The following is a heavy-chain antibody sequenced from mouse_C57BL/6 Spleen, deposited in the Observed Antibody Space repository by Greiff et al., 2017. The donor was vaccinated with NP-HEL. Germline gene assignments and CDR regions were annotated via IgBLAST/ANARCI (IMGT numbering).Heavy chain of an antibody. Sequence: VQLKQSGAELVKPGASVKLSCTASGFNIKDYYMHWVKQRTEQGLEWIGRIDPEDGETTYDPKFPGKATITADTSSNTAYLQLSSLTSEDTAVYYCARKVVAPYVYFDVWGTGTTVTVSS. V-gene: IGHV14-2*01. CDR3: ARKVVAPYVYFDV. CDR2: IDPEDGET. CDR1: GFNIKDYY. D-gene: IGHD1-1*01. J-gene: IGHJ1*03.